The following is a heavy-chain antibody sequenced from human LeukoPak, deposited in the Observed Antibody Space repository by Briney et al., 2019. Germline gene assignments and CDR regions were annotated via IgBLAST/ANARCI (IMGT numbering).Heavy chain of an antibody. CDR2: IYDSGSP. V-gene: IGHV4-59*01. CDR1: GGSISSYY. J-gene: IGHJ6*02. CDR3: ARVGGTNYYYYGMDV. Sequence: SETLSLTCTVSGGSISSYYWSWIRQPPGKGLEWIGYIYDSGSPNYNPSLKSRVTISVDTSKNQFSLKLSSVTAADTAVYYSARVGGTNYYYYGMDVWGQGTTVTVSS. D-gene: IGHD2-2*01.